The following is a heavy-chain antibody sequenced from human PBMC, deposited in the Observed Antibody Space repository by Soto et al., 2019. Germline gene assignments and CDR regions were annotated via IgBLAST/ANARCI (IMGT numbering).Heavy chain of an antibody. CDR1: GYTFSGFF. CDR3: ARVKNYYDSSGPFDN. V-gene: IGHV1-2*02. CDR2: INPNSGDT. J-gene: IGHJ4*02. Sequence: ASVKVSCKASGYTFSGFFLHWVRQAPGQGLEWMGWINPNSGDTNYAQKFQGRVTMTRDTSISTAYMELSRLSPDDTAVYYCARVKNYYDSSGPFDNWGQGTLVTVSS. D-gene: IGHD3-22*01.